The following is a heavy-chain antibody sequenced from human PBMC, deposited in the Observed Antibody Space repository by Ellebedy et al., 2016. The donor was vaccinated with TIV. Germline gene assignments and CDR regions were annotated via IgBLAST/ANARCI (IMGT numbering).Heavy chain of an antibody. CDR2: FGVSGDTT. V-gene: IGHV3-23*01. CDR3: AKDAREKARISWEHDC. J-gene: IGHJ4*02. D-gene: IGHD5-24*01. Sequence: PGGSLRLSCAASGFTFSNYAMSWVRQAPGKGLEWVSGFGVSGDTTYYADSVKGRFTISRDNSKNTVHLDMNSLTTEDTAVYFCAKDAREKARISWEHDCWGQGTLVTVSS. CDR1: GFTFSNYA.